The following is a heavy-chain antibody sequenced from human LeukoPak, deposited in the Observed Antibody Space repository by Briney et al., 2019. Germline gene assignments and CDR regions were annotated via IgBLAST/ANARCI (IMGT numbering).Heavy chain of an antibody. Sequence: SETLSLTCTASGGSISSYYWSWVRQPPGKGLEWVGYIYYSGSTKYNPSLKNRVSISADTSKNQFYLKLSSVTAADTAVYYCARARITFGGVIVIDYWGQGALVTVSS. CDR1: GGSISSYY. CDR2: IYYSGST. D-gene: IGHD3-16*02. V-gene: IGHV4-59*01. J-gene: IGHJ4*02. CDR3: ARARITFGGVIVIDY.